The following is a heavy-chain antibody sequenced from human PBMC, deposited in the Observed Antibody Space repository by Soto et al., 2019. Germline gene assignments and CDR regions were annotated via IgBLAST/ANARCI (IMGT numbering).Heavy chain of an antibody. CDR1: GFSFSAYG. Sequence: QVQLVEFGGGVVQPGGSLRLSCVASGFSFSAYGMHWVRQSPGKGLEWVAVMSYDGSKKYYLDSVKGRFTISRDNSQNTLFLQMNTLIPEVSALYYCAKLDTSGDMPTMAAAETHWGQGTLVTVSS. D-gene: IGHD6-13*01. V-gene: IGHV3-30*18. CDR2: MSYDGSKK. J-gene: IGHJ1*01. CDR3: AKLDTSGDMPTMAAAETH.